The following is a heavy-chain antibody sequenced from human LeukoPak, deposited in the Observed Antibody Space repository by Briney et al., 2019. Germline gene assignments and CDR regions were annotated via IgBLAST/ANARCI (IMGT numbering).Heavy chain of an antibody. CDR1: GFPFSSYG. V-gene: IGHV3-30*18. D-gene: IGHD3-10*01. Sequence: SLGLSCVASGFPFSSYGMHWVRQAPGKGLEWVAVISYDGSNKYYADSVKGRFTISRDNSKNTLYLQMNSLRAEDTAVYYCAKDIGYYGSGSYSTDYWGQGTLVTVSS. CDR3: AKDIGYYGSGSYSTDY. CDR2: ISYDGSNK. J-gene: IGHJ4*02.